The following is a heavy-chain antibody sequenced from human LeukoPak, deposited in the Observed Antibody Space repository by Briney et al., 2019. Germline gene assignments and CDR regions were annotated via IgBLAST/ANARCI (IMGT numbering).Heavy chain of an antibody. Sequence: PGRSLRLSCAASGFTFSGYWMHWIRQVPGKGLVWVSRITGDGSSTTYADSVKGQFTISRDNAKNTVFLQMISLRAEDTAVYYCARDLGYGSIGFYHYFAYWGQGTLVTVSS. J-gene: IGHJ4*02. CDR1: GFTFSGYW. CDR2: ITGDGSST. V-gene: IGHV3-74*01. D-gene: IGHD3-22*01. CDR3: ARDLGYGSIGFYHYFAY.